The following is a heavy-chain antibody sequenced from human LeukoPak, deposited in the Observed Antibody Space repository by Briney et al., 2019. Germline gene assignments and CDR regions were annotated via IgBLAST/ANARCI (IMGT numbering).Heavy chain of an antibody. CDR2: IRNSSSTM. Sequence: PGGSLRLSCAASGFTFSSYSMNWVRQAPGKGLEWVSYIRNSSSTMYYADSVKGRFTISRDNAKNTLYLQMNSLRAEDTAVYYCAREVIVVVPAAINWFDPWGQGTLVTVSS. V-gene: IGHV3-48*04. J-gene: IGHJ5*02. CDR3: AREVIVVVPAAINWFDP. D-gene: IGHD2-2*01. CDR1: GFTFSSYS.